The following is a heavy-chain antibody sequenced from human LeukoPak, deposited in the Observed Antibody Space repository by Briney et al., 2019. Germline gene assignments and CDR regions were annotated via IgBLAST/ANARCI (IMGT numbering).Heavy chain of an antibody. D-gene: IGHD3-10*02. V-gene: IGHV1-18*01. CDR1: GYTFTSYG. CDR2: ISAYNGNT. J-gene: IGHJ4*02. CDR3: ATGPSMMFDY. Sequence: ASVTVSCKTSGYTFTSYGISWVRQAPGQGVEWMGWISAYNGNTNYAQNLQGRVTMTTDTSTSTAYMELRSLRSDDTAVYYCATGPSMMFDYWGQGTLVTVSS.